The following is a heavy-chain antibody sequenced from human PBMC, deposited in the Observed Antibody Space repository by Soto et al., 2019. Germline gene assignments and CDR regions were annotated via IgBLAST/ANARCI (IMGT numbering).Heavy chain of an antibody. Sequence: VQPQKISSKGSGYKFTSYGISCVRQMLGKGLERMGSIDPSDSYTNYSPSFQGHLTISADKSISTAYLQWSSLKASDTAMYYCARRRSGWYYYYYGMDVWGQGTTVTVSS. CDR2: IDPSDSYT. D-gene: IGHD6-19*01. V-gene: IGHV5-10-1*01. CDR3: ARRRSGWYYYYYGMDV. J-gene: IGHJ6*02. CDR1: GYKFTSYG.